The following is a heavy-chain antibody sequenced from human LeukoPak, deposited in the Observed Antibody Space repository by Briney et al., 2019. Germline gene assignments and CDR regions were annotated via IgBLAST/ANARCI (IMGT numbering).Heavy chain of an antibody. CDR3: ARAQKVFWSGYYFDY. J-gene: IGHJ4*02. V-gene: IGHV1-2*06. CDR1: GYTFTGYY. D-gene: IGHD3-3*01. Sequence: GASVKVSCEASGYTFTGYYMHWVRQAPGQGLEWMGRINPNSGGTNYAQKFQGRVTMTRDTSISTAYMELSRLRSDDTAVYYCARAQKVFWSGYYFDYWGQGTLVTVSS. CDR2: INPNSGGT.